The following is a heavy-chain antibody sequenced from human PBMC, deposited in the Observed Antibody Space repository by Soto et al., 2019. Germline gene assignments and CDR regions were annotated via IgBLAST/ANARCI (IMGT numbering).Heavy chain of an antibody. J-gene: IGHJ6*02. V-gene: IGHV5-10-1*01. CDR2: IDPSDSYT. CDR3: ARGRIQLIYGMDV. CDR1: GYSFTSYG. D-gene: IGHD5-18*01. Sequence: PGEPLKISCKGSGYSFTSYGISWVRQMPGKGLEWMGRIDPSDSYTNYSPSFQGHVTISADKSISTAYLQWSSLKASDTVMYYCARGRIQLIYGMDVWGQGTTVTVSS.